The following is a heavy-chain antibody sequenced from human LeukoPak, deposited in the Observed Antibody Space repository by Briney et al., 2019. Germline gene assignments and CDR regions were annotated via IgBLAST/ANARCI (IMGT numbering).Heavy chain of an antibody. V-gene: IGHV4-4*02. CDR1: GGSISSSNW. Sequence: SETLSLTCAVSGGSISSSNWWSWVRQPPGKGLEWIGEIYHSGSTNYNPSLKSRVTISVDKSKNQFSLKLSSVTAADTAVYYCATISCSSTSCYTSYSRVFDYWGQGTLVTVSS. J-gene: IGHJ4*02. CDR2: IYHSGST. D-gene: IGHD2-2*02. CDR3: ATISCSSTSCYTSYSRVFDY.